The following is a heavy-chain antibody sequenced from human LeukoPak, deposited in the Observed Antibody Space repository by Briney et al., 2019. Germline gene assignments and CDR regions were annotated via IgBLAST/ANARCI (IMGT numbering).Heavy chain of an antibody. V-gene: IGHV3-64D*09. D-gene: IGHD2-2*01. CDR3: VKAGCSSTRCYGNY. J-gene: IGHJ4*02. Sequence: TGGSLRLSCSASGFSFSSYALHWVRQAPGKGLEYVSAISSNGGSTYYADSVKGRFTISRDNSKNALYLQMSSLRAEDTAVYYCVKAGCSSTRCYGNYWGQGTLVTVSS. CDR1: GFSFSSYA. CDR2: ISSNGGST.